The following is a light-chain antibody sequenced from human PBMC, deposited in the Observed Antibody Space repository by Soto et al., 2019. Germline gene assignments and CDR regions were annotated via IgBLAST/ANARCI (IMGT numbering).Light chain of an antibody. V-gene: IGKV3-20*01. CDR2: GTS. Sequence: EMVLTQSPGTLSLSPGERATLSCRASQSVGSRSVAWYQQKPGQAPRLVIYGTSDRPTGIPDRFSGSGSGTDFTLTISRLEPEDFAVYYCQQYGSSAPDTFGQGTKVEIK. CDR1: QSVGSRS. J-gene: IGKJ2*01. CDR3: QQYGSSAPDT.